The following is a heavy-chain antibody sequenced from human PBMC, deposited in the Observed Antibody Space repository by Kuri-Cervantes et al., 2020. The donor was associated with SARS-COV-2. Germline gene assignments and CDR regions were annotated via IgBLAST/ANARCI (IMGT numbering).Heavy chain of an antibody. CDR2: IYYSGST. Sequence: SETLSLTCTVSGGSISSSSYYWGWIRQPPGKGLEWIGSIYYSGSTYYNPSLKSRVTISVDTSKNQFSLKLSSVTAADTAVYYCARLTGYSSGWYWASWWFDSWGQGTLVTVSS. CDR3: ARLTGYSSGWYWASWWFDS. J-gene: IGHJ5*01. CDR1: GGSISSSSYY. D-gene: IGHD6-19*01. V-gene: IGHV4-39*01.